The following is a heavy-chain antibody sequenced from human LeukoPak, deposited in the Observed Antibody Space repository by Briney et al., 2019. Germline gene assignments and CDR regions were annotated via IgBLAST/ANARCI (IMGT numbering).Heavy chain of an antibody. V-gene: IGHV3-23*01. Sequence: GGSLRLSCAASGFTFRTYAMIWVRQAPGKGLEWVSGISGSGDNTYYADSVKGRFTISRDNSKNTLYLQMNSLRAEDTAVYYCAKGDDILTGYLSYFDYWGQGTLVTVSS. D-gene: IGHD3-9*01. CDR2: ISGSGDNT. J-gene: IGHJ4*02. CDR3: AKGDDILTGYLSYFDY. CDR1: GFTFRTYA.